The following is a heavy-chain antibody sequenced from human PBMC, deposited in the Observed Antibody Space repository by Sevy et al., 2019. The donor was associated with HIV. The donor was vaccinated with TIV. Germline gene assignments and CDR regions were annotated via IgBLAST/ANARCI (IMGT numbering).Heavy chain of an antibody. D-gene: IGHD3-16*01. CDR2: INQDGSRK. Sequence: GGSLRLSCVASGFTFSSSWMTWVRQAPGKGPEYVANINQDGSRKDQLDSGKGRFTISRVNARNSLYLQMNGLRVEDTAMYYCARDPAYGAYDIWGQGAMVTVSS. CDR1: GFTFSSSW. CDR3: ARDPAYGAYDI. V-gene: IGHV3-7*01. J-gene: IGHJ3*02.